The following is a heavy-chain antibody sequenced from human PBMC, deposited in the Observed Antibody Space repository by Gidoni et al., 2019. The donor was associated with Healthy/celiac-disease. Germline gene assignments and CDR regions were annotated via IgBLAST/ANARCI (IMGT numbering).Heavy chain of an antibody. Sequence: EVQLVESGGGLVQPGGSLRLSCAASGFPFSGYSMTWVRQAPGKGLEWVSYISSSSSTIYYADSVKGRFTISRDNAKNSLYLQMNSLRDEDTAVYYCARDFAGDENWFDPWGQGTLVTVSS. V-gene: IGHV3-48*02. CDR3: ARDFAGDENWFDP. CDR2: ISSSSSTI. CDR1: GFPFSGYS. J-gene: IGHJ5*02. D-gene: IGHD7-27*01.